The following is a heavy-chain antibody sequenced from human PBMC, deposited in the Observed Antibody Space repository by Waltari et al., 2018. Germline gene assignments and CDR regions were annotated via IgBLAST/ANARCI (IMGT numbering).Heavy chain of an antibody. CDR1: GFTFSSYG. D-gene: IGHD3-22*01. J-gene: IGHJ4*02. Sequence: QVQLVESGGGVVQPGGSLRLSCAASGFTFSSYGMHWVRQAPGKGLEWVAFIRDDGSNKYYADSVKGRFTISRDNSKNTLYLQMNSLRAEDTAVYYCAKAPLITMIVVLEYYFDYWGQGTLVTVSS. CDR3: AKAPLITMIVVLEYYFDY. CDR2: IRDDGSNK. V-gene: IGHV3-30*02.